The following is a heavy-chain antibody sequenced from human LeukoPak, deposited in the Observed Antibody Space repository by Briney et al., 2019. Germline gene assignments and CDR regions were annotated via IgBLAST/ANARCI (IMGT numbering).Heavy chain of an antibody. V-gene: IGHV3-49*04. J-gene: IGHJ4*02. CDR3: TRGNMVRGVD. Sequence: GGSLRLSCTASGFTFGDYAMSWVRQAPGKGLEWVGFIRSEAYGGTTEYAASVKGRFTISRDDSKSIAYLQMNSLKTEDTAVYYCTRGNMVRGVDWGQGTLVTVSS. D-gene: IGHD3-10*01. CDR1: GFTFGDYA. CDR2: IRSEAYGGTT.